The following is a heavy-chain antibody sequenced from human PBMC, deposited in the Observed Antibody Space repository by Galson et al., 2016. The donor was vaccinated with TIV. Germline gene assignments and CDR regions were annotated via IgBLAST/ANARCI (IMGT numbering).Heavy chain of an antibody. CDR1: DYTFTNFG. Sequence: SAKVSCKASDYTFTNFGISWVRQAPGQGLEWMGWISPYNGNTNYAQNVQGRVTMTTDTSTSTAYMEVRSLRFDDTAVDYCVRDRPHSLLMGSLMDVWGQGTTVIVSS. CDR2: ISPYNGNT. D-gene: IGHD2-8*01. V-gene: IGHV1-18*01. CDR3: VRDRPHSLLMGSLMDV. J-gene: IGHJ6*02.